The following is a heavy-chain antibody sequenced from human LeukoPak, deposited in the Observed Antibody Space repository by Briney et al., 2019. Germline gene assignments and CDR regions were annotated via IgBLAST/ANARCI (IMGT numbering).Heavy chain of an antibody. J-gene: IGHJ4*02. CDR1: GFXFSTYW. Sequence: PGRSLRLSCAASGFXFSTYWIHWVRQAPGKGLVWVSRINNDGSSTNYADSVKGRFTISRDNAKNTLFLQMNSLRAEDTAVYYCARIPYSSGAIDYWGQGTLVTVSS. CDR2: INNDGSST. V-gene: IGHV3-74*01. CDR3: ARIPYSSGAIDY. D-gene: IGHD6-19*01.